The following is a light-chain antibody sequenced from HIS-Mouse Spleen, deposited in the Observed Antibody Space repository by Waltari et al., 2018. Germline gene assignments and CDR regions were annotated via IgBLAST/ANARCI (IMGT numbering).Light chain of an antibody. CDR2: EGS. Sequence: QSALTQPASVSGSPGQSITISCTGTSSDVGSYNLVPWYQQHPGKAPKLMIYEGSKRPSGVSNRFSGSKSGNTASLTISVLQAEDEADYYCCSYAGSSTYWVFGGGTKLTVL. CDR1: SSDVGSYNL. CDR3: CSYAGSSTYWV. J-gene: IGLJ3*02. V-gene: IGLV2-23*01.